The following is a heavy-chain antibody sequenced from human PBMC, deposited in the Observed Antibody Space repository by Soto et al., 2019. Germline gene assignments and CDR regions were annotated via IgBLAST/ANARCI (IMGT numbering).Heavy chain of an antibody. Sequence: EAQLVDSGGGLVKPGESLRLSCAVSGLTFFRDAWLTWVRQVPGKGLEWFGHIKGRENYAASVEDRFTISRDVSKNTMYLHMNSLRPDDTAFYYCTWMNTVTSVYNWGQGTLVTVSS. D-gene: IGHD4-17*01. CDR3: TWMNTVTSVYN. CDR2: IKGRE. V-gene: IGHV3-15*01. CDR1: GLTFFRDAW. J-gene: IGHJ4*02.